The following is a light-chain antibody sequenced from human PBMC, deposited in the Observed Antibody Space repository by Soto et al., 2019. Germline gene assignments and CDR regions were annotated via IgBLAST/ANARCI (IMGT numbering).Light chain of an antibody. V-gene: IGKV1-5*01. CDR2: DAS. Sequence: DIPITHSPSSVSASVEDGVTITFRASQGISSWLVWYQQQPGKAPKLLIYDASSLERGVPARFSGSGPGTEFTLIISGLQPDDFATYYCKQYNRILYFGPGTKVDIK. CDR1: QGISSW. CDR3: KQYNRILY. J-gene: IGKJ3*01.